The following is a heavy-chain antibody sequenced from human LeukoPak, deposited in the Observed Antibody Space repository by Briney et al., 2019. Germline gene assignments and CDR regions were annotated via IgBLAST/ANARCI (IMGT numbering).Heavy chain of an antibody. J-gene: IGHJ4*02. CDR3: AKHGSYYGSGSLFDY. Sequence: SETLSLTCFVSGGSISSYYWSWIRQPPGKGLEWIGYIYYSGSTNYNPSLKSRVTISVDTSKNQFSLKLTSVTAADTAVYYCAKHGSYYGSGSLFDYWGQGTLVTVSS. CDR1: GGSISSYY. CDR2: IYYSGST. D-gene: IGHD3-10*01. V-gene: IGHV4-59*08.